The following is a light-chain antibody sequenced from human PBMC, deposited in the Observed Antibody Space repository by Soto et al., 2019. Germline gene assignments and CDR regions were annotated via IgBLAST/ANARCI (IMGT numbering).Light chain of an antibody. Sequence: LLTQSPATLSLSPGESATLSCRASQTVSSQLAWYQQKPGQAPRLLIYDASKRATGVPGRFSGSGSGTDFTLTLSRIEPEDFGVYYCQQRSSWPTFGQGTKV. CDR3: QQRSSWPT. J-gene: IGKJ1*01. V-gene: IGKV3-11*01. CDR2: DAS. CDR1: QTVSSQ.